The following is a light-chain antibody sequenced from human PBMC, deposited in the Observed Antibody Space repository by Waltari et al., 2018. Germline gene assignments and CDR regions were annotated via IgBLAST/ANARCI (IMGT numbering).Light chain of an antibody. Sequence: SYVLTQPPSLSVAPGKTARITCGGNDIGSESVHWYQQRPGQAPVLVVYDESGRPSGIPERFSGYNSGNAVTLTISGVEAGDEADYYCQVWDSTSDHRVFGGGTKLTVL. CDR2: DES. V-gene: IGLV3-21*01. CDR3: QVWDSTSDHRV. J-gene: IGLJ3*02. CDR1: DIGSES.